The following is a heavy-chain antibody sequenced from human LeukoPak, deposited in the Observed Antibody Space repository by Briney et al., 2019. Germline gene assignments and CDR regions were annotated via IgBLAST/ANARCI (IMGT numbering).Heavy chain of an antibody. CDR2: ISGSGGST. V-gene: IGHV3-23*01. CDR1: GFMLRSYW. J-gene: IGHJ6*03. CDR3: AKSALYYYDSSGPPSGMDV. D-gene: IGHD3-22*01. Sequence: GGSLRLSCAASGFMLRSYWMSWVRQAPGKGLEWVSAISGSGGSTYYADSVKGRFTISRDNSKNTLYLQMNSLRAEDTAVYYCAKSALYYYDSSGPPSGMDVWGKGTTVTVSS.